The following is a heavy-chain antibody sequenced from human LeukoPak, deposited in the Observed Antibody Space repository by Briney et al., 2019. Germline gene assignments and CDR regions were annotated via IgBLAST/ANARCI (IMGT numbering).Heavy chain of an antibody. CDR3: ARRGVVATPDANF. CDR2: IYYTGST. Sequence: KSSEPLSLTCTVSGGSISSSRYYWGWIRQPPGKGLEWIGSIYYTGSTYYNPSLRSRVSISVDTSKNQFTLKLSSVTAADTAVYYCARRGVVATPDANFWGQGTLVTVSS. D-gene: IGHD5-12*01. CDR1: GGSISSSRYY. V-gene: IGHV4-39*01. J-gene: IGHJ4*02.